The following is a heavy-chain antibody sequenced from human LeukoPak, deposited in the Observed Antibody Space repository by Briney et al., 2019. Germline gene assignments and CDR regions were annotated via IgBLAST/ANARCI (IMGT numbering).Heavy chain of an antibody. CDR3: AKAGQVLWSRTGYFDY. D-gene: IGHD3-10*01. Sequence: GGSLRLSCAASGFTFSSYAMSWVRQAPGKGLEWVSAISGSGGSTYYADSVKGRFTISRDNSKNTLYLQMNSLRAEDTAVYYCAKAGQVLWSRTGYFDYRGQGTLVTVSS. CDR2: ISGSGGST. J-gene: IGHJ4*02. V-gene: IGHV3-23*01. CDR1: GFTFSSYA.